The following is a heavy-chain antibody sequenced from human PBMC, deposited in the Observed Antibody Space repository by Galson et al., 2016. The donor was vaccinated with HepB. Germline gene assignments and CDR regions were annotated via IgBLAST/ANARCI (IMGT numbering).Heavy chain of an antibody. CDR1: AFTFSTYT. V-gene: IGHV3-30-3*01. CDR2: ISYDGHLK. J-gene: IGHJ4*02. D-gene: IGHD5-18*01. Sequence: SLRLSCAASAFTFSTYTMHWVRQAPGKGLEWVADISYDGHLKFYADSVKGRFTIPRDNSKNTLYLQMNSLTAEDKAGYYCVGESYGYGPFDYWGQGTLFTVSS. CDR3: VGESYGYGPFDY.